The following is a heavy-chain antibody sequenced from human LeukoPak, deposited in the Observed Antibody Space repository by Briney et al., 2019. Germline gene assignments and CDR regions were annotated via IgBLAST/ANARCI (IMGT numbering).Heavy chain of an antibody. CDR2: ISDSGST. Sequence: SETLSLTCTVSGGSISSYFWSWIRQPPGKGLEWIGYISDSGSTNYNPSLKSRVTISIDTSKNQFSLKLSSVTAADTAVYYCARHVIAVAGTRYYFDYWGQGTLVTVSS. D-gene: IGHD6-19*01. J-gene: IGHJ4*02. V-gene: IGHV4-59*08. CDR1: GGSISSYF. CDR3: ARHVIAVAGTRYYFDY.